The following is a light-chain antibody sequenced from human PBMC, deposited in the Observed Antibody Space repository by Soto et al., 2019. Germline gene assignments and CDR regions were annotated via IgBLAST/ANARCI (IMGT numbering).Light chain of an antibody. J-gene: IGKJ3*01. V-gene: IGKV4-1*01. Sequence: DIVMTQSPDSLAVSLGERATINCKSSQSVLYSSNNKNCLAWYQQNPGQPPKLLIYWASTRESGVPDRFSGSGSGTDFTLTNNSMQAEDVAVYYCQQYYNTPFTFGPGTKVYIK. CDR3: QQYYNTPFT. CDR2: WAS. CDR1: QSVLYSSNNKNC.